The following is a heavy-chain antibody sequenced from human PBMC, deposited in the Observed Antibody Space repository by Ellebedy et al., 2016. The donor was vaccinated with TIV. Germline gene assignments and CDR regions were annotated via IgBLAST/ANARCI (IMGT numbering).Heavy chain of an antibody. V-gene: IGHV4-34*01. CDR3: AREYSSSSGPDY. D-gene: IGHD6-6*01. CDR1: GGSFSGYY. CDR2: INHSGST. Sequence: SETLSLXXAVYGGSFSGYYWSWIRQPPGKGLEWIGEINHSGSTNYNPSLKSRVTISVNTSKNQFSLKLSSVTAADTAVYYCAREYSSSSGPDYWGQGTLVTVSS. J-gene: IGHJ4*02.